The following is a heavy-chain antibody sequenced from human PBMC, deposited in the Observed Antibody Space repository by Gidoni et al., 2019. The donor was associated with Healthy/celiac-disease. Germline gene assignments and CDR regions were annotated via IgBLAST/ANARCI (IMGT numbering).Heavy chain of an antibody. CDR3: ARDPYCSGGSCYSNYYYGMDV. J-gene: IGHJ6*02. CDR1: GFTFSSYG. CDR2: IWYDGSNK. D-gene: IGHD2-15*01. V-gene: IGHV3-33*01. Sequence: QVQLVESGGGVVQPGRSLRLSCAASGFTFSSYGMHWVRQAPGKGLEWVAVIWYDGSNKYYADSVKGRFTISRDNSKNTLYLQMNSLRAEDTAVYYCARDPYCSGGSCYSNYYYGMDVWGQGTTVTVSS.